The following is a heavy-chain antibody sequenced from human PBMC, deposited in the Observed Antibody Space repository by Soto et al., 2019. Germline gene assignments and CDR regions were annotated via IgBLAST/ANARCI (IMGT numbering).Heavy chain of an antibody. Sequence: QVQLVQSGAEVKKPGSSVKVSCKASGGTFSSYAISWVRQAPGQGLEWMGGIIPIFGTANYAQKFQGRVTITADESTSTAYMELSSLRSEDTAVYYCARDDEEQPEGYYYGMDVWGQGTTVTVSS. J-gene: IGHJ6*02. CDR2: IIPIFGTA. V-gene: IGHV1-69*01. D-gene: IGHD6-13*01. CDR1: GGTFSSYA. CDR3: ARDDEEQPEGYYYGMDV.